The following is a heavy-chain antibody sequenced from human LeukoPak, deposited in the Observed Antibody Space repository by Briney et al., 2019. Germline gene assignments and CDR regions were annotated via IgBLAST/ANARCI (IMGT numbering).Heavy chain of an antibody. D-gene: IGHD4-23*01. CDR2: INPNSGGT. CDR3: ARDQGHGGNSWDY. V-gene: IGHV1-2*02. J-gene: IGHJ4*02. CDR1: GYTFTVYY. Sequence: VASVKVSCKVSGYTFTVYYMHWVRQAPGQGLEWLGWINPNSGGTNYAQNFQGRVTMTRDTSISTAYMELSRLRSDDTAVYYCARDQGHGGNSWDYWGQGTLVTVFS.